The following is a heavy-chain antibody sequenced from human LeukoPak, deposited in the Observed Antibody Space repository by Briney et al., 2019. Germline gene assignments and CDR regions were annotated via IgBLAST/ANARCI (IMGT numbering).Heavy chain of an antibody. V-gene: IGHV4-59*01. J-gene: IGHJ4*02. CDR3: ARGVYIAAAQYGY. CDR1: GGSISNYY. D-gene: IGHD6-13*01. Sequence: SETLSLTCTLSGGSISNYYWSWIRQPPGKGLEWIGYIYYSGTTNYNPSLKSRVTISVDTSKNQFSLKLNSVTAADTAVYYCARGVYIAAAQYGYWGQGTLVTVSS. CDR2: IYYSGTT.